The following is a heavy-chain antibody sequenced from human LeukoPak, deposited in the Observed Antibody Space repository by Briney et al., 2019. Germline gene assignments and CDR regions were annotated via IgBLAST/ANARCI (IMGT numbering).Heavy chain of an antibody. CDR3: ARDGTDTAMVTHNFDY. CDR2: NSSSGSTI. V-gene: IGHV3-11*04. Sequence: GGSLRLSCAASGFTFSDYYMSWIRQAPGKGLEWVSYNSSSGSTIYYADSVKGRFTISRDNAKNSLYLQMNSLRAEDTAVYYCARDGTDTAMVTHNFDYWGQGTLVTVSS. CDR1: GFTFSDYY. J-gene: IGHJ4*02. D-gene: IGHD5-18*01.